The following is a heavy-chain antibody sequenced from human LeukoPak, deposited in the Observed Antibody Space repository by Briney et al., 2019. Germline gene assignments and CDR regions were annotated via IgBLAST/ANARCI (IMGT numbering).Heavy chain of an antibody. CDR3: ARVLVLRFGELLLDAFDM. CDR1: AFTFTNYA. V-gene: IGHV3-30-3*01. D-gene: IGHD3-10*01. Sequence: PGGSLRLSCAASAFTFTNYAMHWVRQAPGKGLEWVAVISYDGTNENYADSVKGRFTVSRDNSKNTLYLQMNSLRAEDTAMYYCARVLVLRFGELLLDAFDMWAKGQWSPSL. J-gene: IGHJ3*02. CDR2: ISYDGTNE.